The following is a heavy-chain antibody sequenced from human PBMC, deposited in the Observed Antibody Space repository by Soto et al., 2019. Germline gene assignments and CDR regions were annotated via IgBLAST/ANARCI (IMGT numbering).Heavy chain of an antibody. V-gene: IGHV1-69*13. CDR2: ITPMFGKP. J-gene: IGHJ1*01. CDR3: ARDGALYDSSGSYLLY. Sequence: SVKVSCKASGGTFSRYAINWVRQAPGQGLEWMGGITPMFGKPNYAQKFQGRVTITADESTSTGYMELGSLRSDDTAVYYCARDGALYDSSGSYLLYSGQGTLVTVYS. D-gene: IGHD3-22*01. CDR1: GGTFSRYA.